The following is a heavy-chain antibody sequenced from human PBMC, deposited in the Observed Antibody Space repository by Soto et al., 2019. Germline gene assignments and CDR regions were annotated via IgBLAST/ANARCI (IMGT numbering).Heavy chain of an antibody. V-gene: IGHV4-31*03. CDR2: IYYSGST. Sequence: PSETLSLTCTVSGGSISSGGYYWSWIRQHPGKGLEWIGYIYYSGSTYYNPSLKSRVTISVDTSKNQFSLKLSSVTAADTAVYYCARSTYGDSHFDYWGQGTLVTVYS. CDR1: GGSISSGGYY. D-gene: IGHD4-17*01. J-gene: IGHJ4*02. CDR3: ARSTYGDSHFDY.